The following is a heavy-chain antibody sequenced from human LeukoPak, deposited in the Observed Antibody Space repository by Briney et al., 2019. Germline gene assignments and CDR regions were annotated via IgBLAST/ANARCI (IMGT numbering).Heavy chain of an antibody. V-gene: IGHV3-74*01. CDR3: AKSRWATAGTDY. CDR2: ISSDGSST. J-gene: IGHJ4*02. CDR1: GFTFSNYW. Sequence: PGGSLRLSXAASGFTFSNYWMHWVRQAPGKGVVWVSRISSDGSSTSYADSVKGRFTISRDNAKNTLYLQVNSLRAEDTAVYFCAKSRWATAGTDYWGQGTLVTVSS. D-gene: IGHD6-13*01.